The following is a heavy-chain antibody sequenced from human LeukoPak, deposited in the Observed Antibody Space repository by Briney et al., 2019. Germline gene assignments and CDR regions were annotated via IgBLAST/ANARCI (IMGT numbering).Heavy chain of an antibody. Sequence: SETLSLTCAVYGGSFNGYYWSWIRQPPGKGLEWIGEINHSGSTNYNPSLKSRATISVDTSKNQFSLKLSSVTDADTAVYYCASAPSIAAAGRYYGMDVWGQGTTVTVSS. J-gene: IGHJ6*02. CDR2: INHSGST. D-gene: IGHD6-13*01. CDR1: GGSFNGYY. CDR3: ASAPSIAAAGRYYGMDV. V-gene: IGHV4-34*01.